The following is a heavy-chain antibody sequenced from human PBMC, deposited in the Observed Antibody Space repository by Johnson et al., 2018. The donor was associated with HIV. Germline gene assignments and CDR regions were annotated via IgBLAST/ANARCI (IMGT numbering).Heavy chain of an antibody. CDR3: AKDASTLGGDAFDI. CDR1: GFTFDDYG. CDR2: INWNGGST. Sequence: EVQLVESGGGLVQPGGSLRLSCAASGFTFDDYGMSWVRQAPGKGLVWVSGINWNGGSTGYADSVKGRFTISRDNAKNSLYLQMNSLRAEDTALYYCAKDASTLGGDAFDIWGQGTMVTVSS. D-gene: IGHD3-16*01. V-gene: IGHV3-20*04. J-gene: IGHJ3*02.